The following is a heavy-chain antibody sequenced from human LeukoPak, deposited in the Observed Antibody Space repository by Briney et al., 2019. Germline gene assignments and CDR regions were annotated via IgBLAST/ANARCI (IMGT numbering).Heavy chain of an antibody. V-gene: IGHV4-4*07. CDR3: ARGSYGYIDY. Sequence: LETLSLTCSVSGASISHYYWTWIRQPAGKGLEWIGRFYASGTMIYNPSLKSRVAMSADTSKNQFSLMVTSVTAADTAVYYCARGSYGYIDYWGQGILVTVSS. CDR2: FYASGTM. J-gene: IGHJ4*02. D-gene: IGHD3-16*01. CDR1: GASISHYY.